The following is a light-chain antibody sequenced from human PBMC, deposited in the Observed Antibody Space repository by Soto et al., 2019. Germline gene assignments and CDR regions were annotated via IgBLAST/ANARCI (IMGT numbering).Light chain of an antibody. CDR2: EVT. V-gene: IGLV2-8*01. CDR3: SSFAGTNSFV. CDR1: TGDIGAFNY. Sequence: QSALTQPPSASGSPGQSVTISCTGTTGDIGAFNYVSWYQQRPGKAPKLIIYEVTRRPSGVPDGIFASKSDTTASLTVSGLQAEDEADYYCSSFAGTNSFVFGTGTKVTVL. J-gene: IGLJ1*01.